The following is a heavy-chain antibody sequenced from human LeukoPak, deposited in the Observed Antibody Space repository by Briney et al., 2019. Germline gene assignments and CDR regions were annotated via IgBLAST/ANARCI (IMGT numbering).Heavy chain of an antibody. CDR2: ISYDGSNK. D-gene: IGHD1-26*01. J-gene: IGHJ4*02. Sequence: PGASLRLSCAASGFTFSSYAMSWVRQAPGKGLEWVAVISYDGSNKYYADSVKGRFTISRDNSKNTLYLQMNSLRAEDTAVYYCAKGGSTGFDYWGQGTLVTVSS. CDR1: GFTFSSYA. CDR3: AKGGSTGFDY. V-gene: IGHV3-30*18.